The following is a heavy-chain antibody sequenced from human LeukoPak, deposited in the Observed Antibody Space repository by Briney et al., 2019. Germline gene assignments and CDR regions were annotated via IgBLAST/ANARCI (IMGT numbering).Heavy chain of an antibody. J-gene: IGHJ6*03. CDR3: ARDPYSGTYGDTYYYYMDV. Sequence: GGSLRLSCAASGFTFNNYNMNWVRQAPGKALEWVSSITSSGTYIFYADSVKGRFTISRDNAKNSLYLQMNSLRAEDTAVYYCARDPYSGTYGDTYYYYMDVWGKGTTVTISS. CDR1: GFTFNNYN. D-gene: IGHD1-26*01. V-gene: IGHV3-21*01. CDR2: ITSSGTYI.